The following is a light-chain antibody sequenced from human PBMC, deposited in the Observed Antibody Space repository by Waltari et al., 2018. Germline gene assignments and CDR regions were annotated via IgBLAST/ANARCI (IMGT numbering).Light chain of an antibody. CDR1: TRDVGGYMS. V-gene: IGLV2-14*03. Sequence: QSALTQPASVSGSPGQSITISCTGPTRDVGGYMSVSWYQHHADKAPRLMIFDVSHRPSGVSSRFSGSKSGNTASLTISGLQVEDEADYYCCSYTSSTTLYVFGTGTRVTVL. CDR2: DVS. CDR3: CSYTSSTTLYV. J-gene: IGLJ1*01.